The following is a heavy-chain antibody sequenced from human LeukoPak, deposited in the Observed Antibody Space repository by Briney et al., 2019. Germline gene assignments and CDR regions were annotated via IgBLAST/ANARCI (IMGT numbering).Heavy chain of an antibody. CDR2: INPNSGGT. Sequence: ASVKVSCKASGYTFTGYYTHWVRQAPGQGLEWMGWINPNSGGTNYAQKFQGWVTMTRDTSISTAYMELSRLRSDDTAVYYCARDLVGDQWLVSGYWGQGTLVTVSS. CDR3: ARDLVGDQWLVSGY. J-gene: IGHJ4*02. CDR1: GYTFTGYY. D-gene: IGHD6-19*01. V-gene: IGHV1-2*04.